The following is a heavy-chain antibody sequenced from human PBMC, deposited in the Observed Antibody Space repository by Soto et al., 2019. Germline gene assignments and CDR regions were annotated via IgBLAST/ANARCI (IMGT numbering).Heavy chain of an antibody. Sequence: GGSLRLSCAASGFTFSSYAMSWVRQAPGKGLEWVSAISGSGGSTYYADSVKGRFTISRDNAKNSLYLQMNSLRAEDTAVYYCARVYGDYPNNWFDPWGQGTLVTVSS. CDR1: GFTFSSYA. CDR3: ARVYGDYPNNWFDP. D-gene: IGHD4-17*01. V-gene: IGHV3-23*01. J-gene: IGHJ5*02. CDR2: ISGSGGST.